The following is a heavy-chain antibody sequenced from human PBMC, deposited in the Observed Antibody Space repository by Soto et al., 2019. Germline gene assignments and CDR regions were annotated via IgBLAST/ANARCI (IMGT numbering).Heavy chain of an antibody. CDR2: ISYDGSNK. CDR3: ARESLEDIVVVPAALGY. V-gene: IGHV3-30-3*01. Sequence: QVQLVESGGGVVQPGRSLRLSCAASGFTFSSYAMHWVRQAPGKGLEWVAVISYDGSNKYYADSVKGRFTISRDNSKNTLYLQMNSLRAEDTAVYYCARESLEDIVVVPAALGYWGQGTLVTVSS. CDR1: GFTFSSYA. D-gene: IGHD2-2*01. J-gene: IGHJ4*02.